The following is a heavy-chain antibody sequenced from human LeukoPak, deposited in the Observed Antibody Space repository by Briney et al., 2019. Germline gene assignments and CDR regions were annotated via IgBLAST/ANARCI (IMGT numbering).Heavy chain of an antibody. CDR2: IYTSGST. CDR1: GGSISSGSYY. CDR3: ARADGYNAFDY. J-gene: IGHJ4*02. D-gene: IGHD5-24*01. V-gene: IGHV4-61*02. Sequence: SETLSLTCTVSGGSISSGSYYWSWIRQPAGKGLEWIGRIYTSGSTNYNPSLKSRVTISVDTSKNQFSLKLSTVTAADTAVYYCARADGYNAFDYWGQGTLVTVSS.